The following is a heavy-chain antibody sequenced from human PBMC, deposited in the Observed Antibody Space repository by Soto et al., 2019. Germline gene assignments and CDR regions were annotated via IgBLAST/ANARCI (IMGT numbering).Heavy chain of an antibody. D-gene: IGHD3-10*01. CDR3: ASLTVLLHWFDP. J-gene: IGHJ5*02. Sequence: QLQLQESGPGLVKPSETLSLTCTVSGGSISSSSYYWGWIRQPPGKGLEWIGSIYYSGNTYYNPSLKRRVTISVDTSKNQFSRKLSSVTAADTAVYYCASLTVLLHWFDPLGQGTLVTVSS. CDR2: IYYSGNT. V-gene: IGHV4-39*01. CDR1: GGSISSSSYY.